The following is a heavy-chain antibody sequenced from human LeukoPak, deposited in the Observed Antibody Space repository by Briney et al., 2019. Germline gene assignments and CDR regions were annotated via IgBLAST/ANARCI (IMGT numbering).Heavy chain of an antibody. CDR3: ARDYGGNLLRGYYYGMDV. CDR2: ISPYNGNT. V-gene: IGHV1-18*01. CDR1: GYTFTSYG. J-gene: IGHJ6*02. D-gene: IGHD4-23*01. Sequence: GASVKVSCKASGYTFTSYGISWVRQAPGQALEWMGWISPYNGNTNYAQKLQGRVTMTTDTSTSTAYMELRSLRSDDTAVYYCARDYGGNLLRGYYYGMDVWGQGTTVTVPS.